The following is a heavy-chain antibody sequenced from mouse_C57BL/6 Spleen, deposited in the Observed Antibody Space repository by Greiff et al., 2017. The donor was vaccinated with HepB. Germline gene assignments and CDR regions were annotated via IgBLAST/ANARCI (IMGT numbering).Heavy chain of an antibody. Sequence: VQLQQSGAELVKPGASVKLSCKASGYTFTEYTIHWVKQRSGQGLGWIGWFYPGSGSIKYNEKFKDKATLTADKSSSTVYMELSRLTSEDSAVYFCARHGTIYYYGSSYVNYAMDYWGQGTSVTVSS. CDR3: ARHGTIYYYGSSYVNYAMDY. CDR2: FYPGSGSI. D-gene: IGHD1-1*01. CDR1: GYTFTEYT. V-gene: IGHV1-62-2*01. J-gene: IGHJ4*01.